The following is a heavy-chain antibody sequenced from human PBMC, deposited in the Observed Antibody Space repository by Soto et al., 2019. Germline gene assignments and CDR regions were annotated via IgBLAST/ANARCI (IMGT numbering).Heavy chain of an antibody. CDR1: GFTFSSYW. Sequence: GGSLRLSCAASGFTFSSYWMSWVRQAPGKGLEWVANIKQDGSEKYYVDSVKGRFTISRDNAKNSLYLQMNSLRAEDTAVYYCARRGYSGYDFYYFDYWGQGTLVTVSS. CDR2: IKQDGSEK. J-gene: IGHJ4*02. CDR3: ARRGYSGYDFYYFDY. D-gene: IGHD5-12*01. V-gene: IGHV3-7*01.